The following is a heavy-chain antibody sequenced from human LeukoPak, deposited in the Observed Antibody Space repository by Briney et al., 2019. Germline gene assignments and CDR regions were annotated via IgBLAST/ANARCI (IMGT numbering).Heavy chain of an antibody. V-gene: IGHV1-69*05. CDR1: GGTFSSYA. D-gene: IGHD6-19*01. CDR3: ARGVSGWYPYYYYMDV. Sequence: GASVKVSCKASGGTFSSYAISWVRQAPGQGLEWMGGIIPIFGTANYAQKFQGRVTITTDESTSTAYMELSSLRSEDTAVYYCARGVSGWYPYYYYMDVWGKGTTVTVSS. CDR2: IIPIFGTA. J-gene: IGHJ6*03.